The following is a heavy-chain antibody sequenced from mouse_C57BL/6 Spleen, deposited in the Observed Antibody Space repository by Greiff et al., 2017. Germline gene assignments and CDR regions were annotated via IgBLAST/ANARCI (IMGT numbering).Heavy chain of an antibody. CDR1: GFTSSNYW. D-gene: IGHD2-10*02. J-gene: IGHJ3*01. CDR2: IRLKSDNYAT. Sequence: EVKLQESGGGLVQPGGSMKLSCVPSGFTSSNYWMNWVRQSPEKGLEWVAQIRLKSDNYATHYAESVKGRFTISRDDSKSSVYLQMNNLRAEDTVIYYATDLVSHLFPYRRPATLLTVSA. V-gene: IGHV6-3*01. CDR3: TDLVSHLFPY.